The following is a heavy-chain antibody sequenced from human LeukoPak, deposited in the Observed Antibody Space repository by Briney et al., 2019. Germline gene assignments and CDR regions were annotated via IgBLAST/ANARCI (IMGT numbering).Heavy chain of an antibody. Sequence: SETLSLTCTVSGGSISSSSYYWGWIRQPPGKGLEWIGSIYYSGSTYYNPSLKSRVTISVDTSKNQFSLKLSSVTAEDTAVYYCARGAISGSYYRPFDYWGQGTLVTVSS. CDR2: IYYSGST. J-gene: IGHJ4*02. D-gene: IGHD1-26*01. V-gene: IGHV4-39*07. CDR1: GGSISSSSYY. CDR3: ARGAISGSYYRPFDY.